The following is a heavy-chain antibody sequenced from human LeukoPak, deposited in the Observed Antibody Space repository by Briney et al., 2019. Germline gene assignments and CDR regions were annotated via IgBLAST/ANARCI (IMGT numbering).Heavy chain of an antibody. CDR2: IIPIFGTA. J-gene: IGHJ4*02. D-gene: IGHD4-17*01. Sequence: ASVKVSCKASGGTFSSYAISWVRQAPGQGLEWMGGIIPIFGTANYARKFQGRVTITTDESTSTAYMELSSLRSEDTAVYYCARDTGMTTVTLFDYWGQGTLVTVSS. CDR1: GGTFSSYA. V-gene: IGHV1-69*05. CDR3: ARDTGMTTVTLFDY.